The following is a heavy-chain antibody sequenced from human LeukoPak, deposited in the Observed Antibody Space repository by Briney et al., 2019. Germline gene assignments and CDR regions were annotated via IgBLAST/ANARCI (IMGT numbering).Heavy chain of an antibody. CDR3: ANSNLDY. J-gene: IGHJ4*02. V-gene: IGHV4-34*01. CDR1: GGSISGYY. D-gene: IGHD4-4*01. CDR2: INHSGST. Sequence: SETLSLTCTVSGGSISGYYWSWIRQPPGKGLEWIGEINHSGSTNYNPSLKSRVTISVDTSKNQLSLKLSSVTAADTAVYYCANSNLDYWGQGTLVTVSS.